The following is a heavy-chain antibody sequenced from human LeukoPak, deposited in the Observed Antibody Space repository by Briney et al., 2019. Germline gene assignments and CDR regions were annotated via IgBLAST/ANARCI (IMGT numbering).Heavy chain of an antibody. CDR2: IYHSGST. CDR3: ARGALLWFGDRMEYYFDY. CDR1: GYSISSGYY. V-gene: IGHV4-38-2*02. J-gene: IGHJ4*02. Sequence: SETLSLTCTVSGYSISSGYYWGWIRQPPGKGLEWIGSIYHSGSTYYNPSLKSRVTISVDTSKNQFSLKLSSMTAADTAVYYCARGALLWFGDRMEYYFDYWGQGTLLTVSS. D-gene: IGHD3-10*01.